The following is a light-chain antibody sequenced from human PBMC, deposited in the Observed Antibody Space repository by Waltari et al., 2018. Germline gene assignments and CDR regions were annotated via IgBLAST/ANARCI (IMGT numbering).Light chain of an antibody. J-gene: IGLJ1*01. CDR1: SSDVGNYNL. CDR3: CSYVGLGTYV. V-gene: IGLV2-23*02. Sequence: QSGLTQPASASGSPGQSITLSCTGTSSDVGNYNLVSWYQQHPGKAPKLLIYEVTKRASGTSDRFSASKSGNTASLTISGLQAQEDEADYYCCSYVGLGTYVFGTGTKVTV. CDR2: EVT.